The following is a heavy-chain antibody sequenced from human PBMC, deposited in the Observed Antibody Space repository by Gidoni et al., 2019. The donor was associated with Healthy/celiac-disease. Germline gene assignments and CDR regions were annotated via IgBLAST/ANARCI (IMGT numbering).Heavy chain of an antibody. CDR1: GFTFSSYG. J-gene: IGHJ4*02. Sequence: QVQLVESGGGVVQPGWSLRLSCAASGFTFSSYGMHWVRQAPGKGLEWVAVISYDGSNKYYADSVKGRFTISRDNSKNTLYLQMNSLRAEDTAVYYCARGRPWIQLWLTIDYWGQGTLVTVSS. D-gene: IGHD5-18*01. V-gene: IGHV3-30*03. CDR3: ARGRPWIQLWLTIDY. CDR2: ISYDGSNK.